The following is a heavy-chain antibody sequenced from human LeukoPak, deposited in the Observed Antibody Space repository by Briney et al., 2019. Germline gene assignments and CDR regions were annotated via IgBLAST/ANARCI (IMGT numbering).Heavy chain of an antibody. V-gene: IGHV4-59*01. D-gene: IGHD3-3*01. CDR2: IYYSGST. J-gene: IGHJ5*02. CDR1: GGSISSYY. CDR3: ARALGYYDFWSGYYGFDP. Sequence: SETLSLTCTVSGGSISSYYWSWIRQPPGKGLEWIGYIYYSGSTNYNPSLKGRVTISVDTSKNQFSLKLSSVTAADTAVYYCARALGYYDFWSGYYGFDPWGQGTLVTVSS.